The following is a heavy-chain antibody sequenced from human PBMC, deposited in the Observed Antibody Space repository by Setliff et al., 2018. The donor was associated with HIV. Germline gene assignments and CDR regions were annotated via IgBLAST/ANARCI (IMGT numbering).Heavy chain of an antibody. D-gene: IGHD2-21*02. CDR1: DDSLSRSDFY. J-gene: IGHJ4*02. CDR3: ARWAVTASDY. CDR2: IYDTGDT. Sequence: SETLSLTCTVTDDSLSRSDFYWAWIRQPPEKGLEWVASIYDTGDTHYNPSLKSRVTISRDMSKNQFSLKLGSVTAADTAVYYCARWAVTASDYWGQGTLVTVSS. V-gene: IGHV4-39*01.